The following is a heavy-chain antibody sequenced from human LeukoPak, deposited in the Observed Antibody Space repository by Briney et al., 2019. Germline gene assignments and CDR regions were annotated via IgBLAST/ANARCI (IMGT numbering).Heavy chain of an antibody. D-gene: IGHD1-26*01. CDR2: IIPIFGTA. CDR1: GGTFSSYA. Sequence: AVKVSCKASGGTFSSYAISWVRQAPGQGLEWKGGIIPIFGTANYAQKFQGRVTITADKSTSTAYMELSSLRSEDTAVYYCATGARGMYSGSYYDYWGQGTLVTISS. V-gene: IGHV1-69*06. CDR3: ATGARGMYSGSYYDY. J-gene: IGHJ4*02.